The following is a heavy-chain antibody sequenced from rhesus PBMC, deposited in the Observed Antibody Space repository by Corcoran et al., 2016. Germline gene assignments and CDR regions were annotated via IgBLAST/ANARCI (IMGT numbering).Heavy chain of an antibody. CDR1: GFTFGISA. Sequence: QVQLVQSGAAVKKPGASVKVSCKASGFTFGISAIRWVRQAPGQGIEWMGVIIHLVGITNYAEKVQGRVTITADTSTSTADMELSSLRSEDTAGYYCARSIAAADHFDYWGQGVLVTVSS. V-gene: IGHV1-198*02. CDR2: IIHLVGIT. J-gene: IGHJ4*01. D-gene: IGHD6-31*01. CDR3: ARSIAAADHFDY.